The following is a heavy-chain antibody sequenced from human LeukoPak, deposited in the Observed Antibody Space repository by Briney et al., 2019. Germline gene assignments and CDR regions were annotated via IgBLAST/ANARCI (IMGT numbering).Heavy chain of an antibody. CDR1: GGSISSSNW. V-gene: IGHV4-4*02. CDR2: IYHSGST. Sequence: SETLSLTCAVSGGSISSSNWWSWVRQPPGKGPEWIGEIYHSGSTNYNPSLKSRVTISVDKSKNQFSLKLSSVTAADTAVYYCARETTSGSYRRSDDAFDIWGQGTMVTVSS. D-gene: IGHD1-26*01. J-gene: IGHJ3*02. CDR3: ARETTSGSYRRSDDAFDI.